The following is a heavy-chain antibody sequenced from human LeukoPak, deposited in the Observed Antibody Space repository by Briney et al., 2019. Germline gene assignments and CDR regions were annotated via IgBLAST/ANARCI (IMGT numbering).Heavy chain of an antibody. Sequence: GGSLRLSCAASGFTFSDYGMHWVRQAPGEGLEWVAFIWYDGSKKYYVDSVKGRFTISRDNSKSMLYMQMNSLRAEDTAVYYCAKDAQRGFDYSNSLEYWGQGTLVTVSS. D-gene: IGHD4-11*01. V-gene: IGHV3-30*02. CDR2: IWYDGSKK. CDR1: GFTFSDYG. J-gene: IGHJ4*02. CDR3: AKDAQRGFDYSNSLEY.